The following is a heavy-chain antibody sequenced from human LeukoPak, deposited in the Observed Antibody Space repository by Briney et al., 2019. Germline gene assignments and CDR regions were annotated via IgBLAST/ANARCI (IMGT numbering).Heavy chain of an antibody. CDR2: INPDGSTT. CDR3: ARDLRGSPDR. CDR1: GFTFTTFW. D-gene: IGHD3-16*01. J-gene: IGHJ5*02. Sequence: GGSLRLSCSASGFTFTTFWMNWVRQVPGQGLVWVSRINPDGSTTTYADSVKGRFTISRDNAKNTVYLQMNSLGGEDTAIYYCARDLRGSPDRWGQGTLVTVSS. V-gene: IGHV3-74*01.